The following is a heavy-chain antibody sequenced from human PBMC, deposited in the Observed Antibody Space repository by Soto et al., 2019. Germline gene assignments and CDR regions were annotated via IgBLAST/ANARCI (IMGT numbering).Heavy chain of an antibody. J-gene: IGHJ4*02. Sequence: TGGSLRLSCAASGFTFSSYWMYWVRQAPGKGLVWISHINSDGGTTNYADSVRGRFTISRDNAKNTLYLQMNSLRAEDTAVYYCARAKLVVPDYPDNWGQGTLVTVSS. V-gene: IGHV3-74*01. D-gene: IGHD2-15*01. CDR2: INSDGGTT. CDR1: GFTFSSYW. CDR3: ARAKLVVPDYPDN.